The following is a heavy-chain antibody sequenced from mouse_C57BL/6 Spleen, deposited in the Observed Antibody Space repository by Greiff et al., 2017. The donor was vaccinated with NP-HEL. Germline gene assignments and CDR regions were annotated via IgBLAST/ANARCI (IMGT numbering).Heavy chain of an antibody. CDR3: ARGAGDYFDY. CDR2: IYPSDSET. Sequence: QVQLQQPGAELVRPGSSVKLSCKASGYTFTSYWMAWVKQRPGQGLEWIGNIYPSDSETHYNQKFKDKATLTVDKSSSTAYMQLSSLTSEDSAVYYCARGAGDYFDYWGQGTTLTVSS. CDR1: GYTFTSYW. J-gene: IGHJ2*01. V-gene: IGHV1-61*01.